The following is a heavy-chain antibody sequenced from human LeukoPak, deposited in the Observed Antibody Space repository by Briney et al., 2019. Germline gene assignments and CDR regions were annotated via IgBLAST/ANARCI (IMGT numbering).Heavy chain of an antibody. CDR1: GGSISSYY. CDR2: IYYSGST. D-gene: IGHD3-9*01. Sequence: SETLSLTCTVSGGSISSYYWSWIRQPPAKGLEWIGYIYYSGSTNYNPSLKSRVTISVDTSKNQFSLKLSSVTAADTAVYYCARHPVDYDILTGPPVGGMDVWGQGTTVTVSS. J-gene: IGHJ6*02. CDR3: ARHPVDYDILTGPPVGGMDV. V-gene: IGHV4-59*08.